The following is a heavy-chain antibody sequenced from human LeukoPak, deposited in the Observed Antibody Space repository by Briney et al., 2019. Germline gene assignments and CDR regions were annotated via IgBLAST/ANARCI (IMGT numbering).Heavy chain of an antibody. D-gene: IGHD3-16*01. CDR1: GFIFRDYA. Sequence: GGSLRLSCVASGFIFRDYAMSLVRQTPAGGLEWVSSLRGDGETFYTDSVKGRFTLSRDHSRNTVYLQLSNLRVEDTAVYYCAKASWVSSADAVLWGQGTLVTVS. CDR3: AKASWVSSADAVL. CDR2: LRGDGET. V-gene: IGHV3-23*01. J-gene: IGHJ4*02.